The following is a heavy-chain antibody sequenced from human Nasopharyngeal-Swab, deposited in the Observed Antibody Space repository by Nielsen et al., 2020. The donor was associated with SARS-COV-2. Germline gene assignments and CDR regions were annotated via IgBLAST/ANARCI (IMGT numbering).Heavy chain of an antibody. CDR3: SRILRLELRTFGMDV. Sequence: ASVKVSCKASGYTFTSYGISWVRQAPGQGLEWMGWISAYNGNTNYAQKLQGRVTMTTDTSTSTAYMELRSLRSDDTAVYYCSRILRLELRTFGMDVWGQGTTVTVSS. CDR1: GYTFTSYG. CDR2: ISAYNGNT. J-gene: IGHJ6*02. D-gene: IGHD1-7*01. V-gene: IGHV1-18*01.